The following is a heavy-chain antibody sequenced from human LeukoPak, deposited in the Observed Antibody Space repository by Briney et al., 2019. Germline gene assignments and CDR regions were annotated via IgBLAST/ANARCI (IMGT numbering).Heavy chain of an antibody. V-gene: IGHV1-2*02. CDR1: GYTFTGYY. CDR2: INPKSGDT. CDR3: AREYILTGYYGDY. Sequence: ASVKVSCKASGYTFTGYYMHWVRQAPGQGLEWMGRINPKSGDTNYAQKFQGRVTMTWDTSISTAYMELSRLSSDDTAVYYCAREYILTGYYGDYWGQGTLVTVSS. J-gene: IGHJ4*02. D-gene: IGHD3-9*01.